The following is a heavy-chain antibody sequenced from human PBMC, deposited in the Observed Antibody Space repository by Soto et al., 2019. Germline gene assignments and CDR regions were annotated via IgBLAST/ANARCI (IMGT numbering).Heavy chain of an antibody. CDR3: ARGRTGTTVVTPYRGGVPFSHGGFDY. Sequence: SETLSLTCAVYGGSFSGYYWSWIRQPPGKGLEWIGEINHSGSTNYNPSLKSRVTISVDTSKNQFSLKLSSVTAADTAVYYCARGRTGTTVVTPYRGGVPFSHGGFDYWGQGTLVTVSS. D-gene: IGHD1-7*01. J-gene: IGHJ4*02. CDR2: INHSGST. CDR1: GGSFSGYY. V-gene: IGHV4-34*01.